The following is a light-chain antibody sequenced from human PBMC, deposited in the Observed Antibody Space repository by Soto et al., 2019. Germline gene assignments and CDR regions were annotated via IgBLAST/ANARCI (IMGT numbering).Light chain of an antibody. Sequence: QSVLTQPPSASGTPGQRVSISCSGSTSNIGRNGVNWYQQLPGTAPKLLIYGHNQRPSGVPERFSGSKSGTSASLAISGLQSEDEADYYCASWDDSLNAPVFGGGTKVTVL. V-gene: IGLV1-44*01. CDR3: ASWDDSLNAPV. CDR2: GHN. CDR1: TSNIGRNG. J-gene: IGLJ2*01.